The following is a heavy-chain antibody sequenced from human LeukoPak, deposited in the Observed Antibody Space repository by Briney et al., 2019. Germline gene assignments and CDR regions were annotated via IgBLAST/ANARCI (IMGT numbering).Heavy chain of an antibody. CDR1: GFTFSDYI. CDR2: ISSSGAII. CDR3: AKNPKSRKDGWPLSDY. Sequence: GGSLRLSCAASGFTFSDYIMSWGRQTPGKGLEWLSYISSSGAIIYYADSVKGRFTISRDNAKNSLYLQIDRLRVEDTARYFCAKNPKSRKDGWPLSDYWGRGTLVTVSS. D-gene: IGHD6-19*01. J-gene: IGHJ4*02. V-gene: IGHV3-11*01.